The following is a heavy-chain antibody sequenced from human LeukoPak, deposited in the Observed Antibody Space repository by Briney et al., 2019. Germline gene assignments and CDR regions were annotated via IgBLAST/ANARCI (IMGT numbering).Heavy chain of an antibody. CDR2: ISSSGSTI. CDR3: AKGRSYGSGSPAIFDY. CDR1: GFTFSSYE. Sequence: GGSLRLSCAASGFTFSSYEMNWVRQAPGKGLEWVSYISSSGSTIYYADSVKGRFTISRDNAKNSLYLQMNSLRAEDTAVYYCAKGRSYGSGSPAIFDYWGQGTLVTVSS. D-gene: IGHD3-10*01. J-gene: IGHJ4*02. V-gene: IGHV3-48*03.